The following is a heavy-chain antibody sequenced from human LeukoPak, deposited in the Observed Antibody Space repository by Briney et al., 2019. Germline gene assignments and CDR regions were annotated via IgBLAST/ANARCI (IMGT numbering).Heavy chain of an antibody. CDR3: AKDLFVVVPAAPFGY. D-gene: IGHD2-2*01. CDR2: TSVSGAST. Sequence: GSLSLSCAASTFTFSSNAMGWVRPAPGHGREWVSATSVSGASTYYVDSVKGPFTISRDNSKNTLYLQMNSLRAEDTAVYYCAKDLFVVVPAAPFGYWGQGTLVTVSS. J-gene: IGHJ4*02. CDR1: TFTFSSNA. V-gene: IGHV3-23*01.